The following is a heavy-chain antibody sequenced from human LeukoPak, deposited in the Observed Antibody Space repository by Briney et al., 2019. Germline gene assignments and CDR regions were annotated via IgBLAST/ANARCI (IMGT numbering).Heavy chain of an antibody. CDR2: IYYSGST. CDR1: GGSISSYY. Sequence: SETLSLTCTVSGGSISSYYWSWIRQPPGKGLEWIGYIYYSGSTNYQPSLNSRVTITDDTTKNPYSLLLSSVTAADTAVYYSARLGTYGDYPNPYYYYYYYMDVWGKGTTVTVSS. D-gene: IGHD4-17*01. V-gene: IGHV4-59*01. CDR3: ARLGTYGDYPNPYYYYYYYMDV. J-gene: IGHJ6*03.